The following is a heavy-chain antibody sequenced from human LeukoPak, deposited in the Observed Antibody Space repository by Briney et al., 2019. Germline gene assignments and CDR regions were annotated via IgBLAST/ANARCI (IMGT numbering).Heavy chain of an antibody. CDR2: INHSGGT. CDR1: GGSFSGYY. CDR3: ARSRRGELDI. J-gene: IGHJ3*02. Sequence: SETLSLTCAVYGGSFSGYYWSWIRQPPGKGLEWIGEINHSGGTNYNPSLKSRVTISVDTSKNQFSLKLNSVTAADTAVYYCARSRRGELDIWGQGTMVTVSS. V-gene: IGHV4-34*01. D-gene: IGHD3-10*01.